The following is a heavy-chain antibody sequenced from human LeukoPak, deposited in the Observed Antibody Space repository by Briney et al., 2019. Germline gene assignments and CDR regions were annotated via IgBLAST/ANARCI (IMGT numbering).Heavy chain of an antibody. CDR3: ARQGMKTTAFDY. CDR2: IYSGGST. D-gene: IGHD4-17*01. V-gene: IGHV3-66*02. CDR1: GFTVSSNY. J-gene: IGHJ4*02. Sequence: GGSLRLSCAASGFTVSSNYMSWVRQAPGKGLEWVSVIYSGGSTYYADSVKGRFTISRDNSKNTLYLQMNSLRAEDTAVHYCARQGMKTTAFDYWGQGTLVTVSS.